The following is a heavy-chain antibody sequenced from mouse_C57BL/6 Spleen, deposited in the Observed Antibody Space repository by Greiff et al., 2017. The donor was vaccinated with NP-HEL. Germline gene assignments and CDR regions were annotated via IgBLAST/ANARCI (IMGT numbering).Heavy chain of an antibody. CDR1: GFTFSDYG. Sequence: EVKLVESGGGLVKPGGSLKLSCAASGFTFSDYGMHWVRQAPEKGLEWVAYISSGRSTSYYADKVKGRFTSTRDNAKNTLFLQMTSLRSEDTAMYYCARTATVVAHFDYWGQGTTLTVSS. J-gene: IGHJ2*01. D-gene: IGHD1-1*01. CDR3: ARTATVVAHFDY. V-gene: IGHV5-17*01. CDR2: ISSGRSTS.